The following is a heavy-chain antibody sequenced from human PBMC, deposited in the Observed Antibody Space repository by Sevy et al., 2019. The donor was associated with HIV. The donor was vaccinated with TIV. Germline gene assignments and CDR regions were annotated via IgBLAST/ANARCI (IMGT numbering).Heavy chain of an antibody. J-gene: IGHJ4*02. CDR3: ARGQWEPEGYYFDY. CDR1: GFTFSSYA. Sequence: GGSLRLSCAASGFTFSSYAMHWVRQAPGMGLEYVSAISSNGGSTYYADSVKGRFTISRDNSKNTLYLQMGSLRAEDMAVYYCARGQWEPEGYYFDYWGQGTLVTVSS. CDR2: ISSNGGST. V-gene: IGHV3-64*02. D-gene: IGHD1-26*01.